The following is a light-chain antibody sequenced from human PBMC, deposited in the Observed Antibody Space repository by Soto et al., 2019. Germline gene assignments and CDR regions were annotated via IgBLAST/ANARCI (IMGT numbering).Light chain of an antibody. CDR3: HQYNSYSYT. Sequence: DIQMTQSPSTLSASVGDRVTITCWASQSISSWLAWYQQKPGNAPKLLIYDASSLESGVPSRFSGSGSGTEFTLTISSLQPDDFATYYCHQYNSYSYTFGQGTKLEIK. CDR1: QSISSW. CDR2: DAS. J-gene: IGKJ2*01. V-gene: IGKV1-5*01.